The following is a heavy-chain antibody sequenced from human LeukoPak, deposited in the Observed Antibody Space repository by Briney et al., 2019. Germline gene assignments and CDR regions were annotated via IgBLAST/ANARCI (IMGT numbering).Heavy chain of an antibody. CDR3: ARSYDFGRGPPGDAFDN. CDR2: IDARSGST. Sequence: RTGGSLRLSCAASGFTFSIFGLNWVRQAPGKVPEWVSYIDARSGSTYYADSVQGRFTISGANAQESVFLQMNSLRTDDTAVDYCARSYDFGRGPPGDAFDNWGPGTLVAVSS. V-gene: IGHV3-48*01. CDR1: GFTFSIFG. D-gene: IGHD3-3*01. J-gene: IGHJ3*02.